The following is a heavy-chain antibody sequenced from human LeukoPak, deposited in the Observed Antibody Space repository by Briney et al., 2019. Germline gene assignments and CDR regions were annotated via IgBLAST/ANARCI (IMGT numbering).Heavy chain of an antibody. V-gene: IGHV3-30*03. D-gene: IGHD1-26*01. CDR1: EFSVGSNY. CDR3: ARVRYSGSYRPSDSIDY. CDR2: ISYDGSNK. Sequence: TGGSLRLSCAASEFSVGSNYMTWVRQAPGKGLEWVAVISYDGSNKYYADSVKGRFTISRDNSKNTLYLQMNSLRAEDTAVYYCARVRYSGSYRPSDSIDYWGQGTLVTVSS. J-gene: IGHJ4*02.